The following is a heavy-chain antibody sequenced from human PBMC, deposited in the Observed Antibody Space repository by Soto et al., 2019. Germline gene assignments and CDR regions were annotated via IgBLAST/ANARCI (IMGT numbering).Heavy chain of an antibody. V-gene: IGHV4-59*01. CDR1: GGSITSSY. Sequence: SETLSLTCTVPGGSITSSYWSWIRRPPGKGLEWIAYIYDTGISGYTPSTSYNPSLKSRVTMSVDTSKSQFSLKLTSVTAADTAVYYCARGEDAFFYYGLDVWGQGITVTVSS. CDR2: IYDTGISGYTPST. CDR3: ARGEDAFFYYGLDV. J-gene: IGHJ6*02.